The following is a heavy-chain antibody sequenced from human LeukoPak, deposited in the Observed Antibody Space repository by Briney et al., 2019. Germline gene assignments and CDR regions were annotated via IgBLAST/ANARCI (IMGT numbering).Heavy chain of an antibody. V-gene: IGHV3-53*01. CDR2: LCDGNT. J-gene: IGHJ4*02. Sequence: GGSLRLSCAASGFTDITNDMTWVRQAPGKGLEWVSVLCDGNTKYADSVQGRFTISRDNSKNTLYLEMNSLSPDDTAVYYCARGVEPLAANTLAYWGQGTLVTVSS. D-gene: IGHD1-14*01. CDR1: GFTDITND. CDR3: ARGVEPLAANTLAY.